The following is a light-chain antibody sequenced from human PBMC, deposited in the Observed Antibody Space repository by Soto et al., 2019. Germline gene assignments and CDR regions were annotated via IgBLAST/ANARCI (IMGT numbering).Light chain of an antibody. J-gene: IGLJ2*01. Sequence: QSALTQPASVSGSPGQSITISFTGTSSDLGNYDFVSWYQQVPGTAPKAMIYEVSSRPSGVSNRFSGSKSGNTASLTISGLQAEDEAYYYCSSYTTSKAFILFGGGTKLTVL. CDR2: EVS. V-gene: IGLV2-14*01. CDR1: SSDLGNYDF. CDR3: SSYTTSKAFIL.